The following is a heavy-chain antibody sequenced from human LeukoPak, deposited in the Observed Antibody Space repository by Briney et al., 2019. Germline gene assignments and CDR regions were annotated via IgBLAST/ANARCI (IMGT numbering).Heavy chain of an antibody. D-gene: IGHD3-10*01. CDR1: GGSFSGYY. Sequence: KTSETLSLTCAVYGGSFSGYYWSWIRQPPGKGLEWIGEINHSGSTNYNPSLKGRVTISVDTSKNQFSLKLSSVTAADTAVYYCARGRPYGSGSYDYWGQGTLVTVSS. J-gene: IGHJ4*02. CDR3: ARGRPYGSGSYDY. V-gene: IGHV4-34*01. CDR2: INHSGST.